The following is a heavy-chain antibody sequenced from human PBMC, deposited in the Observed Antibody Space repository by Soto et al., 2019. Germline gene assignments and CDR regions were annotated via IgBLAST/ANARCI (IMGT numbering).Heavy chain of an antibody. Sequence: VQLVQSGAEVKTPGSSVKVSCKASGDTFSSYSIAWVRQAPGQGLEWMGGIIPVFRSINYSQKFQGRVTITADESTTTAYMELTSLRPPDTAVYFCARDDGWNYRYYDMEVWGQGTTVTVS. CDR3: ARDDGWNYRYYDMEV. CDR2: IIPVFRSI. CDR1: GDTFSSYS. V-gene: IGHV1-69*12. J-gene: IGHJ6*02. D-gene: IGHD1-7*01.